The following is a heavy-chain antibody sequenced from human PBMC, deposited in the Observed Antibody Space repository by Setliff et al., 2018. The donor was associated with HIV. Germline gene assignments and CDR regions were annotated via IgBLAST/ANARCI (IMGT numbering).Heavy chain of an antibody. CDR2: VYPDDSDS. CDR1: GYNFASHW. D-gene: IGHD2-15*01. CDR3: ARQAVDCSGGTCYSTSAFDY. V-gene: IGHV5-51*01. Sequence: PGESLKISCRGSGYNFASHWIAWVRQMPGKGLEWMGIVYPDDSDSRYSPSFQGQVTISADKSVSTAYLPWSSLKASDTAMYYCARQAVDCSGGTCYSTSAFDYWGQGTLVTVSS. J-gene: IGHJ4*02.